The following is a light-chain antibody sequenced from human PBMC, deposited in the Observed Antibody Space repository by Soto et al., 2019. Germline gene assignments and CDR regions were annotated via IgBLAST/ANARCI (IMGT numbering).Light chain of an antibody. J-gene: IGKJ5*01. CDR1: QSVSSSY. Sequence: EIVMTNSPGTLSLSPGERATLSCRASQSVSSSYLAWYQQKPGQAPRLLIYGAFNRATGIPARFSGSGSGTDFTLTISSLEPEDFAVYYCQQRNIWPPVTFGQGTRLEI. V-gene: IGKV3D-20*02. CDR3: QQRNIWPPVT. CDR2: GAF.